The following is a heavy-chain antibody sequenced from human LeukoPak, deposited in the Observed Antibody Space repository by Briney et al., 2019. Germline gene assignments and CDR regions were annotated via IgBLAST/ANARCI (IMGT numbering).Heavy chain of an antibody. CDR3: ANGGTYYYDSSGLQGGAFDI. V-gene: IGHV3-30*02. D-gene: IGHD3-22*01. Sequence: GGSLRLSCAASGYTFSSYAMSWVHQAPGKGLEWVAFIRYDGSNKYYADSVKGRFTISRDNSKNTLYLQMKSLRAEDTAVYYCANGGTYYYDSSGLQGGAFDIWGQGTMVTVSS. CDR1: GYTFSSYA. J-gene: IGHJ3*02. CDR2: IRYDGSNK.